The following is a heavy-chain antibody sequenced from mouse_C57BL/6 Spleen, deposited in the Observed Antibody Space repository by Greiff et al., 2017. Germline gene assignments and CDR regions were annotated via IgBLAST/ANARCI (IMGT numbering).Heavy chain of an antibody. J-gene: IGHJ3*01. CDR2: IDPENGDT. Sequence: EVQLQQSGAELVRPGASVKLSCTASGFNIKDDYMHWVKQRPEQGLEWIGWIDPENGDTEYASKFQGKATITADTSSNTAYLQLSSLTSEDTAVYYCTYYDYDCAYWGQGTLVTVSA. CDR3: TYYDYDCAY. V-gene: IGHV14-4*01. CDR1: GFNIKDDY. D-gene: IGHD2-4*01.